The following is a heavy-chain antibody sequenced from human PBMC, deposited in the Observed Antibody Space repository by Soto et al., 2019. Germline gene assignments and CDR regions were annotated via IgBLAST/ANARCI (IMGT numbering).Heavy chain of an antibody. CDR3: AKDPLSATTNYFDY. V-gene: IGHV3-9*01. J-gene: IGHJ4*02. CDR1: GFTFDDYA. Sequence: SLRLSCAASGFTFDDYAMHWVRQAPGKGLEWVSGISWNSGSIGYADSVKGRFTISRDNAKNSLYLQMNSLRAEDTALYYCAKDPLSATTNYFDYWGQGTLVTVSS. D-gene: IGHD4-17*01. CDR2: ISWNSGSI.